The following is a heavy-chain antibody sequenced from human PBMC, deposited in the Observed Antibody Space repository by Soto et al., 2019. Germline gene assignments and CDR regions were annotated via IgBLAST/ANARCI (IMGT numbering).Heavy chain of an antibody. D-gene: IGHD6-13*01. CDR3: ARQAAPAGSWFDP. V-gene: IGHV4-59*08. J-gene: IGHJ5*02. CDR1: GGSINNHY. Sequence: SETLSLTCTVSGGSINNHYWSWIRQPPGKGLEWLGYVYYNGITNYNPSLKSRVTISVDTSKNQFSLKLSSVTAADTAVYYCARQAAPAGSWFDPWGQGTLVTVSS. CDR2: VYYNGIT.